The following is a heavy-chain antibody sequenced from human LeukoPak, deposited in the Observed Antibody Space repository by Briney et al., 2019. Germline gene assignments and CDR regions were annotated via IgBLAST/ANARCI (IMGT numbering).Heavy chain of an antibody. J-gene: IGHJ4*02. CDR3: ARDEGAGYCSGGSCPGH. Sequence: ASVKVSCKASGYTFTSYYMHWVRQAPGQGLEWMGIINPSGGSTSYAQKFQGRVTMTRDMSTSTVYMELSSLRSEDTAVYYCARDEGAGYCSGGSCPGHWGQGTLVTVSS. CDR2: INPSGGST. D-gene: IGHD2-15*01. V-gene: IGHV1-46*01. CDR1: GYTFTSYY.